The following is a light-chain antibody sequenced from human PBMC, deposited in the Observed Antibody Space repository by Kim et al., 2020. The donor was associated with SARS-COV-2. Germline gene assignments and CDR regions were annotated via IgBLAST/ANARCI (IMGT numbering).Light chain of an antibody. J-gene: IGLJ2*01. CDR3: AAWDDSLKAVV. CDR2: SND. Sequence: GQRVTISCSGSTSNIGGNNVNWYQQLPGTAPKLLIHSNDHRPSGVPDRLSGSKSGTSASLAISGLQSEDEADYYCAAWDDSLKAVVFGGGTQLTVL. V-gene: IGLV1-44*01. CDR1: TSNIGGNN.